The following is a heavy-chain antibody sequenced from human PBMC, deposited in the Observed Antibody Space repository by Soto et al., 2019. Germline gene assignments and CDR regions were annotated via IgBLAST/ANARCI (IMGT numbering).Heavy chain of an antibody. CDR2: IYATGTT. CDR1: GASISGFY. J-gene: IGHJ5*02. CDR3: VRDGTKTLRDWLDP. V-gene: IGHV4-4*07. D-gene: IGHD1-1*01. Sequence: SETLSLTCSFSGASISGFYWSCIRKSAGKGLEWIGRIYATGTTDYTPSRKSRVMMSVDTSKKQFSLKLRSVTAADTAVYYCVRDGTKTLRDWLDPWGQGISVTDSS.